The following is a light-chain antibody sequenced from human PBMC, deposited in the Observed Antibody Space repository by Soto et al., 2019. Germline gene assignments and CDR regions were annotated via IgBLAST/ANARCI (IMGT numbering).Light chain of an antibody. V-gene: IGKV3-20*01. CDR2: GAS. J-gene: IGKJ1*01. Sequence: MQCPDTLCLAPGERSSLSSMASQSVTSNYVAWYQQKPGQAPRLLLFGASIRDTGIPVRFSGSRSGTDLTFAFGRLVPADFVVYSFQVYASSLAFGQGNKGDI. CDR3: QVYASSLA. CDR1: QSVTSNY.